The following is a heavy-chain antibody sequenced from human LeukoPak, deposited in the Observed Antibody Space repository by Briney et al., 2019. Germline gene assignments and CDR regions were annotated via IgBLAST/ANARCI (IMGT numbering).Heavy chain of an antibody. Sequence: GGSLRLSCAASGFTFSSYSMNWVRQAPGKGLEWVSSTGSSSSYIYYADSVKGRFTISRDNAKNSLYLQMNSLRAEDTAVYYCARDFHYYDSSGYQNWFDPWGQGTLVTVSS. CDR3: ARDFHYYDSSGYQNWFDP. J-gene: IGHJ5*02. CDR2: TGSSSSYI. V-gene: IGHV3-21*01. D-gene: IGHD3-22*01. CDR1: GFTFSSYS.